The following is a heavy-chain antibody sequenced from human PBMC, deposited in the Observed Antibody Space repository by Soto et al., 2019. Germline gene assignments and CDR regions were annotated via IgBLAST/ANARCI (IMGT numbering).Heavy chain of an antibody. D-gene: IGHD5-18*01. CDR3: AKDGGYSYGGNYYYGMDV. J-gene: IGHJ6*02. CDR2: ISWNSGSI. Sequence: PGGSLRLSCAASGFTFDDYAMHWVRQAPGKGLEWVSGISWNSGSIGYADSVKGRLTISRDNAKNSLYLQMNSLRAEDTALYYCAKDGGYSYGGNYYYGMDVWGQGTTVTVSS. CDR1: GFTFDDYA. V-gene: IGHV3-9*01.